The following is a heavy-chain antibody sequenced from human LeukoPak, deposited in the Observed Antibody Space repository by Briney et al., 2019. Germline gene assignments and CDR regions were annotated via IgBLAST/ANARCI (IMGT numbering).Heavy chain of an antibody. CDR3: ARGVGEPSYYFDS. CDR1: RFTFNDYY. V-gene: IGHV3-11*01. Sequence: GGSLRLSCAASRFTFNDYYMSWIRQTPGKGLARVSCISNDGTTIYYVDSLKGRFTISRDNAKNSLYLQMSSLRADDTAVYYCARGVGEPSYYFDSWGQGTIVAVSS. D-gene: IGHD3-10*01. J-gene: IGHJ4*02. CDR2: ISNDGTTI.